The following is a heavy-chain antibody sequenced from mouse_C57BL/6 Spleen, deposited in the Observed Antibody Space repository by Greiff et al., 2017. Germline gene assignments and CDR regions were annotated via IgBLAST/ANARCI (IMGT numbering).Heavy chain of an antibody. V-gene: IGHV5-6*01. Sequence: EVQRVESGGDLVKPGGSLKLSCAASGFTFSSYGMSWVRKTPDKRLEWVATISRGGSYTYYPDSVKGRLTISRDKAKNTLYLQMSSLKSEDTAMYYCARKGYYGSSYYAMDYWGQGTSVTVSS. CDR2: ISRGGSYT. D-gene: IGHD1-1*01. J-gene: IGHJ4*01. CDR1: GFTFSSYG. CDR3: ARKGYYGSSYYAMDY.